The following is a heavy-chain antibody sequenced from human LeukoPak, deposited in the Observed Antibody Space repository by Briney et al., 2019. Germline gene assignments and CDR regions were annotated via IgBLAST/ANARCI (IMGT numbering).Heavy chain of an antibody. CDR1: GFTFSSYA. V-gene: IGHV3-30-3*01. Sequence: GGSLRLSCAASGFTFSSYAMHWVRQAPGKGLEWVAVISYDGSNKYYADSVKGRFTISRDNSKNTLYLQMNSLRAEDAAVYYCARDSVEVRGVIIPYYFDYWGQGTLVTVSS. CDR3: ARDSVEVRGVIIPYYFDY. CDR2: ISYDGSNK. D-gene: IGHD3-10*01. J-gene: IGHJ4*02.